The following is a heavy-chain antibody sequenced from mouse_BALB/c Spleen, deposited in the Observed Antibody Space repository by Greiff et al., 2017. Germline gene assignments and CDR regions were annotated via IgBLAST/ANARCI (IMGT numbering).Heavy chain of an antibody. Sequence: EVHLVESGGGLVKPGGSLKLSCAASGFTFSSYAMSWVRQSPEKRLEWVAEISSGGSYTYYPDTVTGRFTISRDNAKNTLYLEMSSLRSEDTAMYYCARESDGGFAYWGQGTLVTVSA. CDR1: GFTFSSYA. CDR2: ISSGGSYT. J-gene: IGHJ3*01. CDR3: ARESDGGFAY. V-gene: IGHV5-9-4*01.